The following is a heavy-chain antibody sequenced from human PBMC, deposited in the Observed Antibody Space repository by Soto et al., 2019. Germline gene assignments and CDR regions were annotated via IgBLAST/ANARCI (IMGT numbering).Heavy chain of an antibody. V-gene: IGHV3-21*01. CDR3: ARGDKGAGYYYYYMDV. D-gene: IGHD6-19*01. CDR2: ISTGSSYI. J-gene: IGHJ6*03. Sequence: PGGSLRLSCAASGFTFSSYSINWVRQAPGKGLEWVSSISTGSSYIYYADSVKGRFTISRDNAKNSLYLQMDSLRAEDTAVYYCARGDKGAGYYYYYMDVGGKGTTVTVP. CDR1: GFTFSSYS.